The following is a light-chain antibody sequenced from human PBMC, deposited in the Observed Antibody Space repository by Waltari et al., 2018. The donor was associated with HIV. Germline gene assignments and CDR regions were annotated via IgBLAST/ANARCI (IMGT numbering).Light chain of an antibody. J-gene: IGKJ1*01. CDR1: QSLINNDGNTF. CDR3: MQGTHWPWT. Sequence: DVVMTQSPLSLPVTLGQPASISCRSSQSLINNDGNTFLNWFQQGPGQSPRRLIYKVSNRDSGVPDRVSGSGSGTDFTLKISRVEAEDVAVYYCMQGTHWPWTFGQGTKVEI. CDR2: KVS. V-gene: IGKV2-30*01.